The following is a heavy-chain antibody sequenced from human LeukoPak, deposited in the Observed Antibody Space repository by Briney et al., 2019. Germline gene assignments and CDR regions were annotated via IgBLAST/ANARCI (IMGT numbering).Heavy chain of an antibody. J-gene: IGHJ6*03. CDR1: GFTFDDYT. Sequence: GGSLRLSCAASGFTFDDYTMHWVRQAPGKGLEWVSLISWDGGSTYYADSVKGRFTISRDNSKNSLYLQMNSLRTEDTALYYCTAGSGYYYYYMDVWGKGTTVTISS. CDR2: ISWDGGST. D-gene: IGHD5-12*01. V-gene: IGHV3-43*01. CDR3: TAGSGYYYYYMDV.